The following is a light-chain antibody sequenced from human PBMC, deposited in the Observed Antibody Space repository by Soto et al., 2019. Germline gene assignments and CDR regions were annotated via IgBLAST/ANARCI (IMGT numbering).Light chain of an antibody. CDR2: DTS. J-gene: IGKJ5*01. CDR3: QQYNNWHPIT. Sequence: EIVMTQSPATLSVSPGDRATLSCRASQSVRSKLAWYQHKPGQSPRLLIYDTSTRATGIPARFSGSGSGTEFTLTISSLQSEDFAVYYCQQYNNWHPITFGPGTRLEIK. CDR1: QSVRSK. V-gene: IGKV3-15*01.